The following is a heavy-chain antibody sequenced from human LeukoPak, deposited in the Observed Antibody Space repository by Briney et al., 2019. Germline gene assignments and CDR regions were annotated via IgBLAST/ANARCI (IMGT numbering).Heavy chain of an antibody. CDR1: GYSFTSYW. D-gene: IGHD5-24*01. Sequence: GESLKISCKGSGYSFTSYWIGWVRQMPGKGLEWMGIIYPGDSDTRYSPSFQGQVTISADKSISTAYLQWSSLKASDTAMNYCARREMATIGYDAFDIWGQGTMVTVSS. V-gene: IGHV5-51*01. CDR3: ARREMATIGYDAFDI. CDR2: IYPGDSDT. J-gene: IGHJ3*02.